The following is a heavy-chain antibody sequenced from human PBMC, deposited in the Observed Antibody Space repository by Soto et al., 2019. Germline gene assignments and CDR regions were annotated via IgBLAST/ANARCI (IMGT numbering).Heavy chain of an antibody. CDR3: ARGPRVSSTGTGAH. CDR2: ISDDGSTA. D-gene: IGHD1-1*01. J-gene: IGHJ4*02. CDR1: GFTFSAYW. Sequence: GGSLRLSCAVSGFTFSAYWMHWVRQVPGKGLTWVSRISDDGSTAAYADSVKGRFVISRDNAKNSLYLEMSTLRVDDSGLYYCARGPRVSSTGTGAHWGRGTLVTVSS. V-gene: IGHV3-74*01.